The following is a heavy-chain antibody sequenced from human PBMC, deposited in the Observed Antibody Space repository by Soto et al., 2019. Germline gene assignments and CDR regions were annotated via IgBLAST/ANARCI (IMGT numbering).Heavy chain of an antibody. CDR1: GYTFTSYG. Sequence: QVQLVQSGAEVKKPGASVKVSCKASGYTFTSYGISWVRQAPGQGLEWMGGISAYNGNTNYAQKLQGRVTMTTDTSTSTAYMELRSVRSDDTAVYYCAGAREWFSDYYYDYGMDVWGQGTTVTVSS. V-gene: IGHV1-18*04. J-gene: IGHJ6*02. D-gene: IGHD3-3*01. CDR2: ISAYNGNT. CDR3: AGAREWFSDYYYDYGMDV.